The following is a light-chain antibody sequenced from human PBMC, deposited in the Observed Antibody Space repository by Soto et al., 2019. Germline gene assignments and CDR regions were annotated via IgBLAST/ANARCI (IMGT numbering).Light chain of an antibody. V-gene: IGKV3-20*01. CDR1: QSVSIL. J-gene: IGKJ1*01. CDR2: GAS. CDR3: QQYGSSGT. Sequence: EIVLPQSPAPLSVSPCYRAPLSCRASQSVSILLAWSQQTPGQAPSLLIYGASSRATGVPVRFSGSGSGTDFPLTISRLEPEDSAVYYCQQYGSSGTFGQGTKVDI.